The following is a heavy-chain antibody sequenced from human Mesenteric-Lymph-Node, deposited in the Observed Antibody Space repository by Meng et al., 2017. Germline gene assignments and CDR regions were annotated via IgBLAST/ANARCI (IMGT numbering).Heavy chain of an antibody. D-gene: IGHD1-1*01. CDR3: TYLDPTTPHGY. J-gene: IGHJ4*02. CDR1: GFSLSTSGVG. Sequence: HITLPESGPTLVKPTQTLTVTCTFSGFSLSTSGVGVGWIRQPPGKALEWLALIYRDDDKRYSSSLKSRLTITKDTSKNQVVLTMTNMDPVDTATYYCTYLDPTTPHGYWGQGTLVTVSS. CDR2: IYRDDDK. V-gene: IGHV2-5*02.